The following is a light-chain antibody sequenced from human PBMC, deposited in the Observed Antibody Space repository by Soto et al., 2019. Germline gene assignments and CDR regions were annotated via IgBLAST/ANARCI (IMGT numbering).Light chain of an antibody. Sequence: DIVLTQSPATLAFSPGETATLTCRASQSVSGYIGWYQQKPGQAPRLLIYADSSRATGIPDRFSGSGSGTDFTLTISRLEPEDFAVYYCQHYGYPQWTFGQGTKVDIK. V-gene: IGKV3-20*01. CDR2: ADS. CDR1: QSVSGY. J-gene: IGKJ1*01. CDR3: QHYGYPQWT.